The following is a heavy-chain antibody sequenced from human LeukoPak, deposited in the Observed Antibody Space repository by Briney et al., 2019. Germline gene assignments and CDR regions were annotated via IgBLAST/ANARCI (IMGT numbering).Heavy chain of an antibody. CDR3: AKAPTTVGGEAY. CDR2: ISVSGGRT. Sequence: GGSLRFSCVASGFTFSSSAMSWVRQAPGKGLEWFSSISVSGGRTYYADSVKGRFTTSRDNSKNTLYLQMNSLRVEDTAVYYCAKAPTTVGGEAYWGQGTLVTVSS. D-gene: IGHD4-17*01. V-gene: IGHV3-23*01. J-gene: IGHJ4*02. CDR1: GFTFSSSA.